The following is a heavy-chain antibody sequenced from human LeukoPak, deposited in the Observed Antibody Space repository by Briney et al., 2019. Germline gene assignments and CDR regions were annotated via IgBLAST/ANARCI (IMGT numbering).Heavy chain of an antibody. CDR3: ATSGYSYGPDYYYMDV. CDR2: IRYDGSNK. D-gene: IGHD5-18*01. Sequence: PGGSLRLSCAASGFTFSSYGMHWVRQAPGKGLEWVAFIRYDGSNKYYADSVKGRFTISRDNSKNTLYLQMNSLRAEDSAVYYCATSGYSYGPDYYYMDVWGKGTTVTVSS. CDR1: GFTFSSYG. V-gene: IGHV3-30*02. J-gene: IGHJ6*03.